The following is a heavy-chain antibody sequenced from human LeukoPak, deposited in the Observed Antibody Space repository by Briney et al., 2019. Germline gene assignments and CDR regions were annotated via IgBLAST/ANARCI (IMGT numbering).Heavy chain of an antibody. Sequence: GGSLRLSCAASGFSFSTYEFHWVRHAPGKGLEWVSYISDSGQTIYYADSVRGRFTISRDNAKNSLYLQMNSLGAEDTAVYHCARDRDVDYGNDGFDIWGQGTTVTVSS. J-gene: IGHJ3*02. V-gene: IGHV3-48*03. CDR3: ARDRDVDYGNDGFDI. D-gene: IGHD4/OR15-4a*01. CDR2: ISDSGQTI. CDR1: GFSFSTYE.